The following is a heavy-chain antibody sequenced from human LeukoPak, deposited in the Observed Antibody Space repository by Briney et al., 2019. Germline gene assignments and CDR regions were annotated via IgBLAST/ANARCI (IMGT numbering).Heavy chain of an antibody. CDR3: ARVGGSGRVLGNGMDV. J-gene: IGHJ6*02. CDR2: ISYDGSNK. D-gene: IGHD3-10*01. V-gene: IGHV3-30-3*01. Sequence: GRSLRLSCAASGFTFSSYAMHWVRQAPGKGLEWVAVISYDGSNKYYADSVKGRFTISRDNSKNTLYLQMNSLRAEDTAVYYCARVGGSGRVLGNGMDVWGQGTTVTVSS. CDR1: GFTFSSYA.